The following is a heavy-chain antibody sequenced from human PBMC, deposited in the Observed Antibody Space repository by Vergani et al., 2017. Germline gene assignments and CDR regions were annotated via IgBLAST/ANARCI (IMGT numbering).Heavy chain of an antibody. CDR3: VRGRLATIYNWFDP. CDR1: GFTFNLYW. Sequence: EVQLVESGGGLIQPGKSLSLSCAASGFTFNLYWMGWVRQAPGKGLEWVSSINPHGGEENYVDSVRGRFTISRDNTNRSISLHMGRLRVEDTAVYFCVRGRLATIYNWFDPWGQGTLVTVSS. V-gene: IGHV3-7*01. CDR2: INPHGGEE. J-gene: IGHJ5*02. D-gene: IGHD5-24*01.